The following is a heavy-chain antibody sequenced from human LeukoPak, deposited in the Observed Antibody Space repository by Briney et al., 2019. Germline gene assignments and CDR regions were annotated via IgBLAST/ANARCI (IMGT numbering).Heavy chain of an antibody. V-gene: IGHV3-15*01. CDR1: GFTFSNAW. CDR2: IKSKTDGETT. Sequence: GGSLRLSCAASGFTFSNAWMSWVRQAPGKGLEWVGRIKSKTDGETTDYAAPVKGRFTISRDDSKNTLYLQMNSLKIEDTAVYYCTTVEYGGNSVYYYMDVWGKGTTVTISS. J-gene: IGHJ6*03. D-gene: IGHD4-23*01. CDR3: TTVEYGGNSVYYYMDV.